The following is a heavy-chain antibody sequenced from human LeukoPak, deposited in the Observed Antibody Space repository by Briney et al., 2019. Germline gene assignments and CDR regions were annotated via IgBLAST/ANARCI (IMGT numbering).Heavy chain of an antibody. D-gene: IGHD6-13*01. CDR2: IWHDGSNK. J-gene: IGHJ4*02. CDR3: ARDTAAAPYCFDY. Sequence: GGSLRLSCAASGFTFRSYGMHWVRQAPGKGLEWVAVIWHDGSNKYYADSVKGRFTISRDNSKNTLYLQMNSLRAEDTAVYYCARDTAAAPYCFDYWGQGTLITVSS. CDR1: GFTFRSYG. V-gene: IGHV3-33*01.